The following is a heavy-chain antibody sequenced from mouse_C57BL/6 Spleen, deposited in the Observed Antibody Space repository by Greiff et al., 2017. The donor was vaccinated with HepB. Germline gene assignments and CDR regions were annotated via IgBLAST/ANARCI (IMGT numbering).Heavy chain of an antibody. D-gene: IGHD4-1*01. J-gene: IGHJ1*03. CDR2: INPDSSTI. CDR1: GLDFSRYW. CDR3: AKNWDWYFDV. Sequence: EVKLVESGGGLVQPGGSLKLSCAASGLDFSRYWMSWVRRAPGKGLEWIGEINPDSSTINYAPSLKDKFIISRDNAKNTLYRQMSKVRSEDTALYYCAKNWDWYFDVWGTGTTVTVSS. V-gene: IGHV4-1*01.